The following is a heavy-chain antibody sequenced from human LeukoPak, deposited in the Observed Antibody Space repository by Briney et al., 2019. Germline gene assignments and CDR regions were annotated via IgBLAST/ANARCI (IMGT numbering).Heavy chain of an antibody. CDR2: IRYDGSNK. V-gene: IGHV3-30*02. J-gene: IGHJ4*02. CDR3: AKEATIFGVVIHFDY. CDR1: GFTFSSYG. D-gene: IGHD3-3*01. Sequence: GGSLRLSCAASGFTFSSYGMHWVRQAPGKGLEWVAFIRYDGSNKYYADSVKGRFTISRDNSKNTLYLQMNSLRAEDTAVYYCAKEATIFGVVIHFDYWGQGTLVTVSS.